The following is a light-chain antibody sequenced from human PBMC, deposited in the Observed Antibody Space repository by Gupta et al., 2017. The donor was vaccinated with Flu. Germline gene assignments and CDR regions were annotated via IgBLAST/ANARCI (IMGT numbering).Light chain of an antibody. CDR2: AKN. CDR1: SLRIYY. V-gene: IGLV3-19*01. J-gene: IGLJ2*01. Sequence: SSELTQDPAVSVALGQTVRITCQGDSLRIYYASWYQQKPGQAPVLVIYAKNNRPSGIPDRFSGSYSGSTASLTITGAQAEDEADYYCNSRDSSGNHLKVVFGGGTKLTVL. CDR3: NSRDSSGNHLKVV.